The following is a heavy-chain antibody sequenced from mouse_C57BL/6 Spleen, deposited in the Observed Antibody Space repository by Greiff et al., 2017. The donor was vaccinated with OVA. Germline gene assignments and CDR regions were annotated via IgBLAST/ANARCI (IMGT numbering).Heavy chain of an antibody. CDR2: IYPGDGDT. V-gene: IGHV1-82*01. CDR3: ARSLDSSGYEFAY. D-gene: IGHD3-2*02. J-gene: IGHJ3*01. CDR1: GYAFSSSW. Sequence: VQGVESGPELVKPGASVKISCKASGYAFSSSWMNWVKQRPGKGLEWIGRIYPGDGDTNYNGKFKGKATLTADKSSSTAYMQLSSLTSEDSAVYFCARSLDSSGYEFAYWGQGTLVTVSA.